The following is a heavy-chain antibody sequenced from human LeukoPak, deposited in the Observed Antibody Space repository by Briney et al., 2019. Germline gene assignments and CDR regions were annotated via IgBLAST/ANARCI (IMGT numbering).Heavy chain of an antibody. CDR3: ARGPILITAAAGTEGVSYMDV. CDR1: GYTFTSYD. Sequence: ASVKVSCKASGYTFTSYDINWVRQATGQGLEWMGWMNPNSGNTGYAQKFQGRVTMTRNTSISTAYMELSSLRSEDTAVYYCARGPILITAAAGTEGVSYMDVWGKGTTVTVSS. J-gene: IGHJ6*03. V-gene: IGHV1-8*01. CDR2: MNPNSGNT. D-gene: IGHD6-13*01.